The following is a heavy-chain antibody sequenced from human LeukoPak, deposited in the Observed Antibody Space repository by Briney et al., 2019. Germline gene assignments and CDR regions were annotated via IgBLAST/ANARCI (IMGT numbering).Heavy chain of an antibody. Sequence: GRSLRLSCAASGFTFSAHWMSWVRQAPGKGLEWVANIKVDGSDKNYVDSVKGRFTISRDNTKNSLYLQMNSLRAEDTAVYYCSRGGRNLDYWGQGTLVTVSS. V-gene: IGHV3-7*01. CDR3: SRGGRNLDY. CDR2: IKVDGSDK. D-gene: IGHD1-14*01. J-gene: IGHJ4*02. CDR1: GFTFSAHW.